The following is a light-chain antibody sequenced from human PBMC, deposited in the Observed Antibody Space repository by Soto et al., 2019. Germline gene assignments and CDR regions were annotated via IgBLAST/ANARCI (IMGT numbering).Light chain of an antibody. J-gene: IGKJ1*01. CDR1: QTISSSH. CDR3: QHYDSSLRT. CDR2: GAS. V-gene: IGKV3-20*01. Sequence: EIVLTQSPGTLSLSPGERATLSCRASQTISSSHLAWYQQKPGQAPRLLIYGASSRATDIPDRFSGSGSGADFTLTISRLKPEDFAVYYCQHYDSSLRTFGRGTKVEIK.